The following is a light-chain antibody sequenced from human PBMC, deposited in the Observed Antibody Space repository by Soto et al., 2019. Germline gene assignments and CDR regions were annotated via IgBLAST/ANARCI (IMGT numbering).Light chain of an antibody. V-gene: IGLV1-40*01. J-gene: IGLJ2*01. CDR2: GDT. CDR3: QSYDSSLPGLL. Sequence: QLVLTQPPSVTGAPGQRVTISCTGSNSNIGAGFAVHWYQQFPGRVPKLLNYGDTNRPSGVPDRFSGSKSGTSASLAITGLQAEDEADYYCQSYDSSLPGLLFGVGTKLTVL. CDR1: NSNIGAGFA.